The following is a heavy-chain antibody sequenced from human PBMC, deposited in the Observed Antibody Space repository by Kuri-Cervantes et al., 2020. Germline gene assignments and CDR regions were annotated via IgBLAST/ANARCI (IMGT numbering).Heavy chain of an antibody. Sequence: GESLKISCAASGFTFSSYWMSWVRQAPGKGLEWVANIKQDGSEKYYVDSVKGRFTISRDNSKNTLYLQMNSLRAEDTAVYYCVKDRYGGNNRFFDLWGRGTLVTDSS. CDR3: VKDRYGGNNRFFDL. CDR2: IKQDGSEK. CDR1: GFTFSSYW. V-gene: IGHV3-7*01. D-gene: IGHD4-23*01. J-gene: IGHJ2*01.